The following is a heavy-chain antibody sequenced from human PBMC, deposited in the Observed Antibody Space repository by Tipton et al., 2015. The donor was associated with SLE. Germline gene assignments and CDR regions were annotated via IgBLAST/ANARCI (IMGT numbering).Heavy chain of an antibody. CDR2: INHSGST. D-gene: IGHD3-22*01. CDR1: GGSFSGYY. Sequence: TLSLTCAVYGGSFSGYYWSWIRQPPGKGLEWIGEINHSGSTNYNPSLKSRVTISVDTSKNQFSLKLSSVTAADTAVYYCARGPSYYYDSSGYYLDYWGQGTLVTVS. CDR3: ARGPSYYYDSSGYYLDY. J-gene: IGHJ4*02. V-gene: IGHV4-34*01.